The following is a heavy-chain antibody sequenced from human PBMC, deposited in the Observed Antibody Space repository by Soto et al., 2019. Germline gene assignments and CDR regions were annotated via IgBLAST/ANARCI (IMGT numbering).Heavy chain of an antibody. CDR1: GFTFSNAW. V-gene: IGHV3-15*01. D-gene: IGHD3-10*01. J-gene: IGHJ4*02. Sequence: EVQLVESGGGLVKPGGSLRLSCAASGFTFSNAWMSWVRQAPGKGLEWVGRIKSKTDGGTTDYAAPVKGRFTISRDNSKNTLYLQMNSLRAEDTAVYYCAKDDNVVLLWFGELGYWGQGTLVDVSS. CDR3: AKDDNVVLLWFGELGY. CDR2: IKSKTDGGTT.